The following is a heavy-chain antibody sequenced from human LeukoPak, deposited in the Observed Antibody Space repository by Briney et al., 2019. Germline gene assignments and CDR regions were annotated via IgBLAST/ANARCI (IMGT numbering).Heavy chain of an antibody. D-gene: IGHD5-18*01. J-gene: IGHJ3*02. CDR1: GYSFTKYW. CDR2: IYPGGDSDT. CDR3: ALKRGYSIGATDAFDI. V-gene: IGHV5-51*01. Sequence: GESLKISCKGSGYSFTKYWIAWVRQMLGNGLELMGIIYPGGDSDTTYSPSFQGQVTLSADKSITTAYLQWGSLKASDTAMYYCALKRGYSIGATDAFDIWGQGTMVTVSS.